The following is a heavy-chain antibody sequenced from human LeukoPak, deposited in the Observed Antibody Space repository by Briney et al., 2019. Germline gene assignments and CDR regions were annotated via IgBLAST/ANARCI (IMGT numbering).Heavy chain of an antibody. V-gene: IGHV4-34*01. CDR1: GGSFSGYY. Sequence: SETLSLTCAVYGGSFSGYYWSWIRQPPGKGLEWIGEINHSGSTNYNSSLKSRVTISVDTSKNQFFLKLSSVTAADTAVYYCARGVRYCSGGSCSEDYYYGMDVWGQGTTVTVSS. CDR3: ARGVRYCSGGSCSEDYYYGMDV. CDR2: INHSGST. D-gene: IGHD2-15*01. J-gene: IGHJ6*02.